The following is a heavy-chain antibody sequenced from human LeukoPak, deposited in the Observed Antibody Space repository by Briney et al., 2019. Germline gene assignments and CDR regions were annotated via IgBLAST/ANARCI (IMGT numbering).Heavy chain of an antibody. CDR3: ARDHVDAFDI. Sequence: PGGSLRLSCAASGFTFSSYSMNWVRQAPGKGLEWVSYISSSSSTIYYADSVKGRFTISRDNAKNSLYLQMNSLRAEDTAVYYCARDHVDAFDIWGQGTMVTVSS. CDR2: ISSSSSTI. CDR1: GFTFSSYS. V-gene: IGHV3-48*04. J-gene: IGHJ3*02.